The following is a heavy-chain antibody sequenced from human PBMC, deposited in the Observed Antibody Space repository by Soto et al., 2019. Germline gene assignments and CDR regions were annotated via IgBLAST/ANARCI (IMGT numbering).Heavy chain of an antibody. CDR1: GYTFTSYA. Sequence: ASVKVSCKASGYTFTSYAMHWVRQAPGQRLGWMGWINAGNGNTKYSQKFQGRVTITRDTSASTAYMELSSLRSEDTAVYYCAGEWFLSYYGMDVWGQGTKVTVS. D-gene: IGHD3-10*01. J-gene: IGHJ6*02. CDR2: INAGNGNT. V-gene: IGHV1-3*01. CDR3: AGEWFLSYYGMDV.